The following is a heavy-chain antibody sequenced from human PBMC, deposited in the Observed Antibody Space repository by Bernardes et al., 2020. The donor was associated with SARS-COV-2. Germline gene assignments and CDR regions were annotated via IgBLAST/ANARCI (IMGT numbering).Heavy chain of an antibody. V-gene: IGHV3-21*01. CDR3: ARGGTTGTTGGWFDP. Sequence: GGSLSLSCAASGFTFSSYSMNWVRQAPGKGLEWVSSISSSSSYIYYADSVKGRFTISRDNAKNSLYLQMNSLRAEDTAVYYCARGGTTGTTGGWFDPWGQGTLVTVSS. CDR1: GFTFSSYS. J-gene: IGHJ5*02. CDR2: ISSSSSYI. D-gene: IGHD1-1*01.